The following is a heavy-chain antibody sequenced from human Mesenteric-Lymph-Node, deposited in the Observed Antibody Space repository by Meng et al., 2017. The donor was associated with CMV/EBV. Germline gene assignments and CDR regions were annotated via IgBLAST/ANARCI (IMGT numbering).Heavy chain of an antibody. D-gene: IGHD1-1*01. V-gene: IGHV1-3*01. CDR1: AYTFTTYA. CDR2: INPANGYT. Sequence: SCQASAYTFTTYALHWVRQAPGQSLEFLGWINPANGYTQYSQKFQGRVTISRDTSATTAYLELSSLTSEDTAVYYCARGGATGTMDYWGQGTLVTVSS. CDR3: ARGGATGTMDY. J-gene: IGHJ4*02.